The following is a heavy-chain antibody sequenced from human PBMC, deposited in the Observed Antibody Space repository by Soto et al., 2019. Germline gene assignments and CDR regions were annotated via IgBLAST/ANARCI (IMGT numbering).Heavy chain of an antibody. CDR3: ARTAGGYCSGGSCSSDY. J-gene: IGHJ4*02. CDR1: GGTFSSYA. Sequence: QVQLVQSGAEVKKPGSSVKVSCKASGGTFSSYAISWVRQAPGQGLEWMGGIIPIFGTANYAQKFQGRVTITADESTSTSYMELSSLGSEDTAVYYCARTAGGYCSGGSCSSDYWGQGTLVTVSS. V-gene: IGHV1-69*01. CDR2: IIPIFGTA. D-gene: IGHD2-15*01.